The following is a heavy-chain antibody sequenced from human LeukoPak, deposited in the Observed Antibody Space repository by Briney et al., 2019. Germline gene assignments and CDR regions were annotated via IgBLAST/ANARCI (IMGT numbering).Heavy chain of an antibody. CDR3: ARGEGGSYHYFDY. D-gene: IGHD1-26*01. CDR2: IYYSGST. CDR1: GGSISSSSYY. V-gene: IGHV4-39*07. J-gene: IGHJ4*02. Sequence: SETLSLTCTVSGGSISSSSYYWGWIRQPPGKGLEWIGSIYYSGSTYYNPSLKSRVTISVDTSKNQFSLKLSSVTAADTAVYYCARGEGGSYHYFDYWGQGTLVTVSS.